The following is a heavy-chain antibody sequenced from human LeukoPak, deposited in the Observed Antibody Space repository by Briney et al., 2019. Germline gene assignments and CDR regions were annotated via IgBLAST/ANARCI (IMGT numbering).Heavy chain of an antibody. CDR2: IYSGGST. CDR3: ARDRSGWYPDY. Sequence: PGGSLRLSCAASGFTVSSNYMSWVRQARGKGLEWVSVIYSGGSTYYADSVKGRFTISRDNSKNTLYLQMNSLRAEDTAVYYCARDRSGWYPDYWGQGTLVTVSS. D-gene: IGHD6-19*01. CDR1: GFTVSSNY. V-gene: IGHV3-66*01. J-gene: IGHJ4*02.